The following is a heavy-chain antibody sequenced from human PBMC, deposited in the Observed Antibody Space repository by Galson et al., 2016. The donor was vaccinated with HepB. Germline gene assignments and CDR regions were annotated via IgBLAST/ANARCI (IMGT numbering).Heavy chain of an antibody. CDR3: ARGDAVALYF. D-gene: IGHD6-19*01. CDR2: ISHDGSNK. CDR1: GFTFSTYG. J-gene: IGHJ4*02. V-gene: IGHV3-30*03. Sequence: SLRLSCAASGFTFSTYGMHWVRQAPGKGLEWVAVISHDGSNKHYADSVEGRFTISRDNSKSTLYLQTDSLRTEDTAVYYCARGDAVALYFWGQGTLVTVSS.